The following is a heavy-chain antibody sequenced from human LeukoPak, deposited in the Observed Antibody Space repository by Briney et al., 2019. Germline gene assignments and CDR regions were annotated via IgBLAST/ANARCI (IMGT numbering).Heavy chain of an antibody. V-gene: IGHV1-58*01. CDR2: NVVGSGNT. D-gene: IGHD3-22*01. J-gene: IGHJ1*01. Sequence: SVKVSCKASGFTFTNSAVQWVRQARGQRLEWVGWNVVGSGNTNYAQKFQERVTITRDMSTSTAYMELSSLRSEDTAVYYCAAAPYDSSGYHTWGQGTLVTVSS. CDR1: GFTFTNSA. CDR3: AAAPYDSSGYHT.